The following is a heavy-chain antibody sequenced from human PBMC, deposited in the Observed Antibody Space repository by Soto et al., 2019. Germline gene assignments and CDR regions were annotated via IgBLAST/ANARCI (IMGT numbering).Heavy chain of an antibody. J-gene: IGHJ5*02. Sequence: EGSLRLSCAASGYTFRNYAMTWVRQAPGKGLEWVSSLSASGGSTYYADSVKGRFTISRDNSKNTLYLQMNSLRVEDTAVYYCATPLTSCSGGTWPPCGSWGQGTLVTVSS. D-gene: IGHD2-15*01. CDR3: ATPLTSCSGGTWPPCGS. V-gene: IGHV3-23*01. CDR1: GYTFRNYA. CDR2: LSASGGST.